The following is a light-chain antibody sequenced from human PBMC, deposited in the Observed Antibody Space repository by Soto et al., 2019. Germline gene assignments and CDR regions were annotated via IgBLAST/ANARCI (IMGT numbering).Light chain of an antibody. J-gene: IGKJ1*01. Sequence: EIVMTQSPATLSVSPGERATLSCRASQSITYGYLAWYQHKPGQAPRILIFGQSSRASGIPDRFSGGGSGTDFSLTISRMEPEDFAVYFCQQSGSSHPTFGQGTKVDIK. CDR1: QSITYGY. V-gene: IGKV3-20*01. CDR2: GQS. CDR3: QQSGSSHPT.